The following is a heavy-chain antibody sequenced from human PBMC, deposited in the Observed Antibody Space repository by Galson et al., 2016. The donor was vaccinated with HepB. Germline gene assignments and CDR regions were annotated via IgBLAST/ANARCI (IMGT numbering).Heavy chain of an antibody. CDR2: MNPNSGNT. Sequence: SVKVSCKASGYTFTNYDIIWVRQATGQGLEWMGWMNPNSGNTSYAQKFQGRVTMTRNNSISTVYMDLTSLTSEDTAVYFCARDKRRHYDGLESQGKGYFGLWGRGTRVTVSS. V-gene: IGHV1-8*01. J-gene: IGHJ2*01. D-gene: IGHD3-16*01. CDR3: ARDKRRHYDGLESQGKGYFGL. CDR1: GYTFTNYD.